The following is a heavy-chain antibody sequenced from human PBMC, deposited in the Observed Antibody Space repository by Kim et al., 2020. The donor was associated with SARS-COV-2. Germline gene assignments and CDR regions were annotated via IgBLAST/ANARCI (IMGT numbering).Heavy chain of an antibody. CDR3: TKGVFDL. CDR2: ISGNGWPT. J-gene: IGHJ2*01. V-gene: IGHV3-23*01. CDR1: GLSFSTYG. Sequence: GGSLRLSCAASGLSFSTYGMNWVRRRPGKWLEWVCQISGNGWPTFCADAVKGSFTVSRDNSKNALFLQMDDLRDEDTAIYYCTKGVFDLWRRGNEVTVS.